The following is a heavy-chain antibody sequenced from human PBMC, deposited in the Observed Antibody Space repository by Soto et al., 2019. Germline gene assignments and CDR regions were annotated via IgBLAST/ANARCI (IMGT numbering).Heavy chain of an antibody. Sequence: SETLSLTCTVSGGSISSGGYYWSWIRQHPGKGLEWIGYIYYSGSTYYNPSLKSRVTISVDTSKNQLSLKLSSVTAADTAVYYCARDHAAAHYYYGMDVWGQGTTVTVSS. CDR2: IYYSGST. CDR1: GGSISSGGYY. J-gene: IGHJ6*02. D-gene: IGHD2-2*01. V-gene: IGHV4-31*03. CDR3: ARDHAAAHYYYGMDV.